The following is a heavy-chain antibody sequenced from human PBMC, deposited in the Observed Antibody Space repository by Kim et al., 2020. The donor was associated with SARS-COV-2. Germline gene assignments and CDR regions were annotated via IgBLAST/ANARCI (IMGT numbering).Heavy chain of an antibody. Sequence: SLKSLVTISVDPSKNQFSLKLSSVTAADTAVYYCARGGEMVVAANYYFDYWGQGTLVTVSS. D-gene: IGHD2-15*01. J-gene: IGHJ4*02. V-gene: IGHV4-31*01. CDR3: ARGGEMVVAANYYFDY.